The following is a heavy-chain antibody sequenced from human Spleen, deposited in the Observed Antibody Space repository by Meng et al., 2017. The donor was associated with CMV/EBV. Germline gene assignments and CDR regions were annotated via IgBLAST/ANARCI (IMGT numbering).Heavy chain of an antibody. CDR1: GFTFSTYT. CDR3: ARGSMATPDY. Sequence: GESLKISCEASGFTFSTYTMHWVRQAPGKGLVWVSCINLDGSSTTYADSVKGRFTISRDNVKNTLYLQMNSLRAEDRAVYYCARGSMATPDYWGQGTLVTVSS. V-gene: IGHV3-74*01. D-gene: IGHD5-24*01. J-gene: IGHJ4*02. CDR2: INLDGSST.